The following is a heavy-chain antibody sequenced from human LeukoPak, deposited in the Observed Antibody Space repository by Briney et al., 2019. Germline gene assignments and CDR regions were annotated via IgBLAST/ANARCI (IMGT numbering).Heavy chain of an antibody. V-gene: IGHV4-30-2*01. D-gene: IGHD3-22*01. CDR1: GGSISSGGYS. J-gene: IGHJ4*02. Sequence: PSQTLSLTCAVSGGSISSGGYSWSWIRQPPGKGLEWIEYIYDSGSTYYNPSLKSRITISVDRSKNQFSLKLSSVTAADTAVYYCARADIRSGYYPAHFDYWGQGTLVTVSS. CDR2: IYDSGST. CDR3: ARADIRSGYYPAHFDY.